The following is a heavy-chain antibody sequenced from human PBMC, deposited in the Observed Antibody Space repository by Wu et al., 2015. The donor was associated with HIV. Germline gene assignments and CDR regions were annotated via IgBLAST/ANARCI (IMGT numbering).Heavy chain of an antibody. D-gene: IGHD3-10*01. V-gene: IGHV1-69*05. J-gene: IGHJ6*02. Sequence: QVHLVQSGAEVKKPGSSVKVSCKASGGTFSSYAISWVRQAPGQGLEWMGGIIPFFGTTNYAQKFQGRVTITTDESTSTGYMELRSLRSEDTAVYYCARDAAYGSGXEYGMDVWGQGTTVTVSS. CDR3: ARDAAYGSGXEYGMDV. CDR1: GGTFSSYA. CDR2: IIPFFGTT.